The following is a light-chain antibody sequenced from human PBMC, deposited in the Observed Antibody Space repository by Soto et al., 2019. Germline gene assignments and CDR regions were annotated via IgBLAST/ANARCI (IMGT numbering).Light chain of an antibody. CDR2: DVS. J-gene: IGLJ1*01. Sequence: QSALTQPASVSGSPGQSITISCTGTSSDVGGYNYVSWYQQHPGKAPKLMIYDVSNRPSGVSNRFSGSKSGNTASLTISGFQAEDEADYYCSSYTSSSPFYVFGTGTKVTVL. V-gene: IGLV2-14*01. CDR1: SSDVGGYNY. CDR3: SSYTSSSPFYV.